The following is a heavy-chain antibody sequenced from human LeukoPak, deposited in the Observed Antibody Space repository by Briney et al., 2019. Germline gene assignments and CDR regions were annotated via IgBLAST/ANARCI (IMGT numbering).Heavy chain of an antibody. V-gene: IGHV3-21*01. D-gene: IGHD2-2*03. CDR2: ISSSSSYI. CDR3: ARGLDIVVVPAANERDNWFDP. J-gene: IGHJ5*02. Sequence: PGGSLRLSCAASGFTFSSYSMNWVRQAPGKGLEWVSSISSSSSYIYYADSVKGRFTISRDNSKNTLYLQMNSLRAEDTAVYYCARGLDIVVVPAANERDNWFDPWGQGTLVTVSS. CDR1: GFTFSSYS.